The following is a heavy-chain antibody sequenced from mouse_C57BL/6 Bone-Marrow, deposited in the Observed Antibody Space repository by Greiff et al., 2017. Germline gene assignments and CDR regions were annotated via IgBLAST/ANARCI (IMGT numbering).Heavy chain of an antibody. D-gene: IGHD1-1*01. CDR1: GYTFTSYW. CDR2: INPSNGGT. J-gene: IGHJ1*03. V-gene: IGHV1-53*01. CDR3: ARAYGSSSRWYFDV. Sequence: VQLQQSGTELVKPGASVKLSCKASGYTFTSYWMHWVKQRPGQGLEWIGNINPSNGGTNYNEKFKSKATLTVDKSSSTAYMQLSSLTSEDSAAYYCARAYGSSSRWYFDVWGTGTTVTVSS.